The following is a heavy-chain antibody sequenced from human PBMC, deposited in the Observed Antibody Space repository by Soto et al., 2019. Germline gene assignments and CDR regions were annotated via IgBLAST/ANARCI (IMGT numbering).Heavy chain of an antibody. J-gene: IGHJ3*02. Sequence: PSETLSLTCTVSGGSISSYYWSWIRQPPGKXLVWIGYISYSGSTNYNPSLKSRVTISVDTSKNQFSLKLSSVTAADTAVYYCASSSPHYDFWSGYSFWDAFDIWGQGTMVTV. D-gene: IGHD3-3*01. CDR3: ASSSPHYDFWSGYSFWDAFDI. CDR2: ISYSGST. CDR1: GGSISSYY. V-gene: IGHV4-59*01.